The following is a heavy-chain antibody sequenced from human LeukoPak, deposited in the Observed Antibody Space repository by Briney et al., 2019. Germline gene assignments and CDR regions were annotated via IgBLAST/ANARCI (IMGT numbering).Heavy chain of an antibody. Sequence: SVKVSCKASGGTFSSYAISWVRQAPGQGLEWMGRIIPILGIANYAQKFQGRVTITADKSTSTAYMELSSLGSEDTAVYYCARAELNYDILTGQHFDYWGQGTLVTVSS. CDR2: IIPILGIA. J-gene: IGHJ4*02. V-gene: IGHV1-69*04. D-gene: IGHD3-9*01. CDR3: ARAELNYDILTGQHFDY. CDR1: GGTFSSYA.